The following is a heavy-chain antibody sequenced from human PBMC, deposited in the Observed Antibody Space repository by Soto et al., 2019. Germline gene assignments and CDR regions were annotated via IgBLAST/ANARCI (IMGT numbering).Heavy chain of an antibody. CDR1: GFTFSSYA. J-gene: IGHJ4*02. CDR2: ISGSGGST. D-gene: IGHD2-2*01. V-gene: IGHV3-23*01. Sequence: PVGSLRLSCAASGFTFSSYAMSWVRQAPGKGLEWVSAISGSGGSTYYADSVKGRFTISRDNSKNTLYLQMNSLRAEDTAVYYCAKDHDIVVVPAAPYFDYWGQGTLVTVSS. CDR3: AKDHDIVVVPAAPYFDY.